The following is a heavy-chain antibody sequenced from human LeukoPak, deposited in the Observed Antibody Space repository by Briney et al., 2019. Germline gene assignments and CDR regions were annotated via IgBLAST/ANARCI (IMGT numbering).Heavy chain of an antibody. Sequence: GGSLRLSCAASGFTFSSYAMHWVRQAPGKGLEWVAVISYDGSNKYYADSVKGRLTISRDNSKSTLYLQMNSLRAEDTAVYYCAKDRGMGGSGSYWGQGTLVTVSS. D-gene: IGHD3-10*01. CDR2: ISYDGSNK. CDR1: GFTFSSYA. CDR3: AKDRGMGGSGSY. V-gene: IGHV3-30-3*01. J-gene: IGHJ4*02.